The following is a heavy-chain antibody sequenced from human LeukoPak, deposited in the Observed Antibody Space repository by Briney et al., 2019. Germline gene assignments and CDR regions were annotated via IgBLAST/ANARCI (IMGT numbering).Heavy chain of an antibody. Sequence: GESLKISCKGSGYSFTTYWIGWVRQMPGKGLEWMGIIYPGDSDTRYSPSFQGQVTISADKSISTAHLQWSSLKASDTAVYYCARQGTVAGRPFDYWGQGTLVTVSS. CDR3: ARQGTVAGRPFDY. V-gene: IGHV5-51*01. J-gene: IGHJ4*02. CDR2: IYPGDSDT. CDR1: GYSFTTYW. D-gene: IGHD6-19*01.